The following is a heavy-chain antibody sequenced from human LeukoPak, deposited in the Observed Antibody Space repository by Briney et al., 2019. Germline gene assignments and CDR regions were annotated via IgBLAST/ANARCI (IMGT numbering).Heavy chain of an antibody. V-gene: IGHV1-2*06. J-gene: IGHJ4*02. CDR1: GYTFTSYA. CDR2: INPNSGGS. Sequence: ASVKVSCKASGYTFTSYAMHWVRQAPGQGLEWMGRINPNSGGSNYAQKFQGRVTMTRDTSISTAYMELSRLRSDDTAVYYCARDPYDFWSGYYFDYWGQGTLVTVSS. CDR3: ARDPYDFWSGYYFDY. D-gene: IGHD3-3*01.